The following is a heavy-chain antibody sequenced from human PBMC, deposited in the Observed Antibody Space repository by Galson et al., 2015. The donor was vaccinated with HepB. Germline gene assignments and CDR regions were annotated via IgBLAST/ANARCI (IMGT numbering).Heavy chain of an antibody. CDR1: GYTFKSYA. CDR3: ARSGYYLDDSDYMDV. CDR2: INTKTGRP. J-gene: IGHJ6*03. Sequence: SVKVSCKASGYTFKSYAINWVRQAPGQGLEWMGWINTKTGRPKYAQGFTGRFVFSLDTSVSTAYVQISSLKAEDSDVYYCARSGYYLDDSDYMDVWGKGTTVIVSS. D-gene: IGHD3-9*01. V-gene: IGHV7-4-1*02.